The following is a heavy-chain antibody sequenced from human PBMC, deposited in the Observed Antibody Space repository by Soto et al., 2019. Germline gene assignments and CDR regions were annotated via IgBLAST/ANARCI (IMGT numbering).Heavy chain of an antibody. CDR1: GFTFSSYA. CDR3: ARVSVRGQAAFDI. J-gene: IGHJ3*02. V-gene: IGHV3-23*01. CDR2: FRGDGTGA. D-gene: IGHD2-8*01. Sequence: GGSLRLSCAASGFTFSSYAMSWVRQAPGKGLEWVSAFRGDGTGAHYADSVKGRFTISRDNSKNSLYLHMNSLRAEDMAVYYCARVSVRGQAAFDIWGQGTMVTVSS.